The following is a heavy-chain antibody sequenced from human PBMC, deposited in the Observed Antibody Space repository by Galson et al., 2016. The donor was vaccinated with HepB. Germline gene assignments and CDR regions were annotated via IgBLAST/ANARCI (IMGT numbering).Heavy chain of an antibody. CDR3: ARDWNDYSRTDCFDD. CDR1: SYTFASYG. CDR2: VSFSDGRT. V-gene: IGHV1-18*01. J-gene: IGHJ4*02. D-gene: IGHD4/OR15-4a*01. Sequence: SVKVSCKASSYTFASYGISWVRQAPGQGLEWLGWVSFSDGRTNYAQKYQDRVTMTTDTSTTTAYMELKSLRSEDTAVYYCARDWNDYSRTDCFDDWGPGTLVTVSS.